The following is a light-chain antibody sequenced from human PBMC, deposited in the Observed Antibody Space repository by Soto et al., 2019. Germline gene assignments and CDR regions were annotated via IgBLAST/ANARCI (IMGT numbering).Light chain of an antibody. J-gene: IGLJ1*01. V-gene: IGLV1-44*01. CDR1: SSNIGSNT. CDR2: SNN. CDR3: AAWDDSLNGPV. Sequence: QSVLTQPASVSGSPGQSITISCSGSSSNIGSNTVNWYQQLPGTAPKLLIYSNNQRPSGVPDRFSGSKSGTSASLAISGLQSEDEADYYCAAWDDSLNGPVFGTGTKLTVL.